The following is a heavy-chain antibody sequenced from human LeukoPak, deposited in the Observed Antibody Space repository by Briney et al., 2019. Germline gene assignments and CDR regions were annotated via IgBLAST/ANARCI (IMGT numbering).Heavy chain of an antibody. Sequence: ASVKVSCKASGYTFTGYYMHWVRQAPGQRLEWMGWINTGNGNTKYSQKFQGRVTITRDTSASTAYMDLSSLRSEDTAVYYCARDGEYRSSVNWFDPWGQGTLVTVSS. J-gene: IGHJ5*02. V-gene: IGHV1-3*04. CDR3: ARDGEYRSSVNWFDP. CDR1: GYTFTGYY. D-gene: IGHD6-13*01. CDR2: INTGNGNT.